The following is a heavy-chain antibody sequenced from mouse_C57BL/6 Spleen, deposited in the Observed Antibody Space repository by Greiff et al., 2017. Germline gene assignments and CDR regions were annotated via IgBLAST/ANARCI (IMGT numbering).Heavy chain of an antibody. D-gene: IGHD2-3*01. CDR2: ISNGGGST. CDR1: GFTFSDYY. CDR3: ARQDDGYLDD. J-gene: IGHJ2*01. V-gene: IGHV5-12*01. Sequence: EVMLVESGGGLVQPGGSLKLSCAASGFTFSDYYMYWVRQTPEKRLEWVAYISNGGGSTYYPDTVKGRFTISRDNAKNTLYLQMSRLKSEDTAMYYCARQDDGYLDDWGQGTTLTVSS.